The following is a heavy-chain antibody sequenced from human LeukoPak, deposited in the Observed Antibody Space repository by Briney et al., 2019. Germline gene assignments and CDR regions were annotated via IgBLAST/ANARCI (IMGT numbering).Heavy chain of an antibody. CDR1: GDSVSINSAA. Sequence: SQTLSLTCAISGDSVSINSAAWNWIRQSPSRGLEWLGRTYYRSKWYNDYAVSVKSRITINPDTSKNQFSLQLNSVTPEDTAVYYCAREWSRYYGSGSADDAFDIWGQGTMVTVSS. J-gene: IGHJ3*02. V-gene: IGHV6-1*01. CDR2: TYYRSKWYN. CDR3: AREWSRYYGSGSADDAFDI. D-gene: IGHD3-10*01.